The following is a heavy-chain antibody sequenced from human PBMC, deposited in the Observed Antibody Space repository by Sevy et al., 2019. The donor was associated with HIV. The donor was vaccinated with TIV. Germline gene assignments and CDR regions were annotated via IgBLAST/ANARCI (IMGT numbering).Heavy chain of an antibody. CDR3: ARLVGYCSGGRCSIIDF. Sequence: GGPLRLSCAASGFGLSNHAMIWVRQAPGKGLEWVAGISYDARKKYYADFVRGRFTISRDDSKNTLYLQMNSLTTEDTAVYYCARLVGYCSGGRCSIIDFWGQGTLVTVSS. CDR1: GFGLSNHA. CDR2: ISYDARKK. D-gene: IGHD2-15*01. J-gene: IGHJ4*02. V-gene: IGHV3-30*01.